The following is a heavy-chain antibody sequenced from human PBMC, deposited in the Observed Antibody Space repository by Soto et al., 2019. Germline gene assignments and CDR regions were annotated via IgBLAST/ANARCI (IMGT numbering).Heavy chain of an antibody. CDR3: AKAGGYCSGGSCSYDY. Sequence: GGSLRLSCAASGFTFSSYSMNWVRQAPGKGLEWVSSISSSSSYIYYADSVKGRFTISRDNAKNSLYLQMNSLRAEDTAVYYCAKAGGYCSGGSCSYDYWGQGTLVTVSS. CDR1: GFTFSSYS. V-gene: IGHV3-21*01. J-gene: IGHJ4*02. D-gene: IGHD2-15*01. CDR2: ISSSSSYI.